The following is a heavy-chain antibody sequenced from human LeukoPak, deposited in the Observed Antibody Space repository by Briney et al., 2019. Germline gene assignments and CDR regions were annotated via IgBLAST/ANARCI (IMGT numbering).Heavy chain of an antibody. CDR1: GYTFTRYY. CDR2: INPSGGDT. V-gene: IGHV1-46*01. Sequence: GASVKVSCKASGYTFTRYYMHWLRQAPGQGLEWMGIINPSGGDTTYVQKFQGRVTMTRDMSTSTVYMELSSLISEDTAVYYCARGDREDYDFWSGYPQPMDVWGKGTTVTVSS. J-gene: IGHJ6*03. D-gene: IGHD3-3*01. CDR3: ARGDREDYDFWSGYPQPMDV.